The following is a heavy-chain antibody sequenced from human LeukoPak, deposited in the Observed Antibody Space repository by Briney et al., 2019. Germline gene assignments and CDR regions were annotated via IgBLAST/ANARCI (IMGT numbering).Heavy chain of an antibody. Sequence: GGSLRLSCAASGFTFSSYSMNWVRQAPGKGLEWVSYISSSSSTIYYADSVKGRFTISRDNAKNSLYLQMNSLRAEDAAVYYCARVDYYYYYMDVWGKGTTVTVSS. CDR3: ARVDYYYYYMDV. CDR2: ISSSSSTI. CDR1: GFTFSSYS. J-gene: IGHJ6*03. V-gene: IGHV3-48*01.